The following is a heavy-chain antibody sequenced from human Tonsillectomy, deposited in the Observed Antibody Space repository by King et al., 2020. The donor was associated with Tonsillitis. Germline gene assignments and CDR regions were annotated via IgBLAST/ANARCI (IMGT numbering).Heavy chain of an antibody. J-gene: IGHJ4*02. V-gene: IGHV3-30*18. CDR1: GFTFRSYG. Sequence: VQLVESGGGVVRPGRSFRLSCAASGFTFRSYGMHWVRQAPGKGLEWVAVISWEGSNQYSADSVRGRFTISRDNSKNTLHLQMNSLLADDTAVYFCAKDPTSRAARPRFDSWGQGTLVTVSS. D-gene: IGHD6-6*01. CDR3: AKDPTSRAARPRFDS. CDR2: ISWEGSNQ.